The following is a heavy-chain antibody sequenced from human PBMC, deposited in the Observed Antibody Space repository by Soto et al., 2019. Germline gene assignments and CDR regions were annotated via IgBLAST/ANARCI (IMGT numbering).Heavy chain of an antibody. CDR1: GCSFTSYW. D-gene: IGHD6-13*01. CDR2: IYPGDSDT. CDR3: ARGSSSFLDYYYYGMDV. J-gene: IGHJ6*02. Sequence: GESVKISCXGSGCSFTSYWIGWVRQMPGKGLEWMGIIYPGDSDTRYSPSFQGQVTISADKSISTAYLQWSSLKASDTAMYYCARGSSSFLDYYYYGMDVWGQGTTVTVSS. V-gene: IGHV5-51*01.